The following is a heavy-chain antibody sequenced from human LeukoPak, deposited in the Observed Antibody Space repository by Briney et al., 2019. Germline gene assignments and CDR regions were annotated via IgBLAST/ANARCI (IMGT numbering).Heavy chain of an antibody. CDR3: ARVGARPGAFDI. Sequence: PGGSLRLSCGASGFTFDDYWMSWVRQAPGQGLEWVANINQDGSEKYYLDSAKGRFTISRDNARNSLYLQVNSLRAEDTAVYYCARVGARPGAFDIWGQGTMVTVSS. CDR2: INQDGSEK. D-gene: IGHD4/OR15-4a*01. CDR1: GFTFDDYW. V-gene: IGHV3-7*01. J-gene: IGHJ3*02.